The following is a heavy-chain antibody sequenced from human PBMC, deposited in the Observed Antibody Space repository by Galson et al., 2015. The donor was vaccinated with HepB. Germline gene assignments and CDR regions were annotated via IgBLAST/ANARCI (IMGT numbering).Heavy chain of an antibody. CDR1: GFTFSSYA. D-gene: IGHD5-12*01. CDR2: ISSNGGST. V-gene: IGHV3-64D*06. Sequence: SLRLSCAASGFTFSSYAMHWVRQAPGKGLEYVSAISSNGGSTYYADSVKGRFTISRDNSKNTLYLQMSSLRAEDTAVYYCVKEGGARGYSGYDASYYWGQGTLVTVSS. J-gene: IGHJ4*02. CDR3: VKEGGARGYSGYDASYY.